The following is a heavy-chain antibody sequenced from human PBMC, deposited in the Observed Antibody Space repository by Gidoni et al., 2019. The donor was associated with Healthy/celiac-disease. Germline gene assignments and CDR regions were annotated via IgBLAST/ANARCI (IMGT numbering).Heavy chain of an antibody. CDR1: GGSISSGGYY. CDR3: ARATIVVVPAANVLDAFDI. Sequence: QVQLQESGPGLVKLSQTLSLTCTVSGGSISSGGYYWSWIRQHPGKGLEWIGYIYYSGSTYYNPSLKSRVTISVDTSKNQFSLKLSSVTAADTAVYYCARATIVVVPAANVLDAFDIWGQGTMVTVSS. V-gene: IGHV4-31*03. J-gene: IGHJ3*02. CDR2: IYYSGST. D-gene: IGHD2-2*01.